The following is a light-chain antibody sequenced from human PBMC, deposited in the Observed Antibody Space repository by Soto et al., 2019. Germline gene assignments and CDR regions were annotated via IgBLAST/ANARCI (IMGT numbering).Light chain of an antibody. Sequence: QSALTQPPSASGSLGQSVTISCTGTSSDVGGYNYVSWYQQHPGRAPKLNIYEVTKRPSGVPDRFSGSKSGNTASLTVSGLQAEDEADYYCSSYAGSNNYVFGTGTKLTVL. CDR3: SSYAGSNNYV. V-gene: IGLV2-8*01. J-gene: IGLJ1*01. CDR2: EVT. CDR1: SSDVGGYNY.